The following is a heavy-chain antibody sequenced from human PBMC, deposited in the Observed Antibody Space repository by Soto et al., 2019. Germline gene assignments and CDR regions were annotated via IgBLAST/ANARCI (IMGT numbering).Heavy chain of an antibody. J-gene: IGHJ4*02. V-gene: IGHV3-30*18. Sequence: GGSLRLSCAASGFTFSSYGMHWVRQAPGKGLEWVAVISYDGSNKYYADSVKGRFTISRDNSKNTLYLQMNSLRAEDTAVYYCAKDTTSGYELGWSYFDYWGQGTLVTVSS. D-gene: IGHD5-12*01. CDR3: AKDTTSGYELGWSYFDY. CDR2: ISYDGSNK. CDR1: GFTFSSYG.